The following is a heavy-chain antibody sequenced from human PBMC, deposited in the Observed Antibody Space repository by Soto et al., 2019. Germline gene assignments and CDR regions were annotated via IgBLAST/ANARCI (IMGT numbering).Heavy chain of an antibody. CDR2: FYYSGNT. CDR1: GGSIGSYY. CDR3: ARLGYSSSWAD. Sequence: QVQLQESGPGLVKPSETLSLTCTVSGGSIGSYYWSWIRQPPGKGLEWIGYFYYSGNTDYNPSLKSRVTISVDTSKNQFSLKLSSVTAADTAVYYCARLGYSSSWADWGQGTLVTVSS. V-gene: IGHV4-59*08. D-gene: IGHD6-13*01. J-gene: IGHJ4*02.